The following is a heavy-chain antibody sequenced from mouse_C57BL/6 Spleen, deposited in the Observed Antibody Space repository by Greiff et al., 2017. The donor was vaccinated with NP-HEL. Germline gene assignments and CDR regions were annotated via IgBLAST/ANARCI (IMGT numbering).Heavy chain of an antibody. CDR2: IYPGSGST. Sequence: QVQLKQPGAELVKPGASVKMSCKASGYTFTSYWITWVKQRPGQGLEWIGDIYPGSGSTNYNEKFKSKATLTVDTSSSTAYMQLSSLTSEDSAVYYCARVNHYYAMDYWGQGTSVTVSS. V-gene: IGHV1-55*01. J-gene: IGHJ4*01. CDR1: GYTFTSYW. CDR3: ARVNHYYAMDY.